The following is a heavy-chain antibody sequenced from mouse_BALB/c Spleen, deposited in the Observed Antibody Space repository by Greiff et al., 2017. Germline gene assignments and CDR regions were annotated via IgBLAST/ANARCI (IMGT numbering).Heavy chain of an antibody. J-gene: IGHJ4*01. CDR3: ARHRYDRAMDY. D-gene: IGHD2-14*01. CDR2: ISSGSSTI. Sequence: VKLVESGGGLVPPGGSRELSFAASGFPFSSFGMHWVRQAPEKGLGWVAYISSGSSTIYYADTVKGRFTISRDNPKNTLFLQMTSLRSEDTAMYYCARHRYDRAMDYWGQGTSVTVSS. V-gene: IGHV5-17*02. CDR1: GFPFSSFG.